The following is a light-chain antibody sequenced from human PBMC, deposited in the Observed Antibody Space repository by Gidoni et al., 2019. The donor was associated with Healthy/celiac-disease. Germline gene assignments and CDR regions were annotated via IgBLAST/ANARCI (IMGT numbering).Light chain of an antibody. Sequence: EIVLTQSPATLSLSPGDRATLSCRASQSVSSYLAWYQQKPGQAPRLLSYDASNRATGIPARFSGSGSGTDFTLTISSLEPEDFAVYYCQRRSNWPPMDTFGQGTKLEIK. CDR3: QRRSNWPPMDT. CDR1: QSVSSY. CDR2: DAS. J-gene: IGKJ2*01. V-gene: IGKV3-11*01.